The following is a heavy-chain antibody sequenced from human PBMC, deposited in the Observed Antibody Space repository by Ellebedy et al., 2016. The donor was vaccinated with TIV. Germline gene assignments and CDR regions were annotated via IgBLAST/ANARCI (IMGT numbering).Heavy chain of an antibody. D-gene: IGHD3-3*01. CDR3: ARDDLEDFWSGYPDY. J-gene: IGHJ4*02. V-gene: IGHV1-46*04. Sequence: AASVKVSCKASGYTFIRSYMLWVRQASGQGLEWMGIVNPSGGSTSYAQKLQGRVTMTRDTSTSTVYMELSSLRSEDTAVYYCARDDLEDFWSGYPDYWGQGTLVTVSS. CDR2: VNPSGGST. CDR1: GYTFIRSY.